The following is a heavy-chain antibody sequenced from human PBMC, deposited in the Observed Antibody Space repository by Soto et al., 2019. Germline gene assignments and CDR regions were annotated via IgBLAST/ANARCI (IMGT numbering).Heavy chain of an antibody. CDR3: ARGGSCSSTSCYDYYFDY. Sequence: SQTLSLTCAISGDSVSSNSAAWNWIRQSPSRGLEWLGRTYYRSKWYNDYAVSVKSRITINPDTSKNQFSLQLNSVTPEDTAVYYCARGGSCSSTSCYDYYFDYWGQGTLVTVSS. CDR1: GDSVSSNSAA. J-gene: IGHJ4*02. D-gene: IGHD2-2*01. V-gene: IGHV6-1*01. CDR2: TYYRSKWYN.